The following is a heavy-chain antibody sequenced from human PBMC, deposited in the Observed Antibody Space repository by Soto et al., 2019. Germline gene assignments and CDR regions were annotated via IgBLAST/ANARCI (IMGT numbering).Heavy chain of an antibody. V-gene: IGHV1-69*13. Sequence: GASVKVSCKASGCTFSSYAISWVRQAPGQGLEWMGGIIPIFGTANYAQKFQGRVTITADESTSTAYMELSGLRSEDTAVYYCARDTFEYSSSSDPYNWFDPWGQGTLVTVSS. CDR3: ARDTFEYSSSSDPYNWFDP. D-gene: IGHD6-6*01. CDR1: GCTFSSYA. CDR2: IIPIFGTA. J-gene: IGHJ5*02.